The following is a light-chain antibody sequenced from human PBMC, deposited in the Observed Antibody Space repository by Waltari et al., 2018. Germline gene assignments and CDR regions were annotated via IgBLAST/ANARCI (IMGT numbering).Light chain of an antibody. CDR2: EDN. V-gene: IGLV3-10*01. CDR1: AWPKKF. CDR3: YSTDNSGHGV. Sequence: SYELTQQPSVSMSPGQTARITCPGEAWPKKFASWFQQKSGQAPVLVMYEDNKRPSGIPQKFSGSSSGTVATLTISGAQLEDEADYYCYSTDNSGHGVFGGGTKVTVL. J-gene: IGLJ3*02.